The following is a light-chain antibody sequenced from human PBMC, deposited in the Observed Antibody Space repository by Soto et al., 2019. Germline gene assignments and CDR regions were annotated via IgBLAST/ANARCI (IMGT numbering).Light chain of an antibody. J-gene: IGKJ1*01. CDR1: QSVSGN. Sequence: EIVMTQSPATLSVSPGERATLSCRASQSVSGNLAWYQQKPGQAPRLLIYGASYRATGIPARFSGSGSGTEFTLTISSLQSEDFAVYYCQQYNNWPQTFGQGTKVEIK. V-gene: IGKV3-15*01. CDR3: QQYNNWPQT. CDR2: GAS.